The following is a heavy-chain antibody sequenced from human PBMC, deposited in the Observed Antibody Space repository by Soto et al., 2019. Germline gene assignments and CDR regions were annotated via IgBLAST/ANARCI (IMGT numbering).Heavy chain of an antibody. D-gene: IGHD3-16*02. CDR1: GFTFSSYW. CDR3: ERVRKSYPPSDAFDI. V-gene: IGHV3-74*01. Sequence: EVQLVESGGGLVQPGGSLRLSCAASGFTFSSYWMHWVRQAPGKGLVWVSRINSDGSSTSYADSVKGRFTISRDNAKNTLYLQMNSLRAEDTAVYYCERVRKSYPPSDAFDIWGQGTMVTVSS. CDR2: INSDGSST. J-gene: IGHJ3*02.